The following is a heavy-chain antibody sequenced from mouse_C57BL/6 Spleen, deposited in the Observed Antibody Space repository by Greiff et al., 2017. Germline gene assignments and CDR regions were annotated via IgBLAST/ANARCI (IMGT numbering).Heavy chain of an antibody. D-gene: IGHD1-1*01. CDR1: GYTFTDYY. CDR3: ARRDYGSSYD. V-gene: IGHV1-19*01. CDR2: INPYNGGT. J-gene: IGHJ3*01. Sequence: VQLKESGPVLVKPGASVKMSCKASGYTFTDYYMNWVKQSHGKSLEWIGVINPYNGGTSYNQKFKGKATLTVDKSSSTAYMELNSLTSEDSAVYYCARRDYGSSYDWGQGTLVTVSA.